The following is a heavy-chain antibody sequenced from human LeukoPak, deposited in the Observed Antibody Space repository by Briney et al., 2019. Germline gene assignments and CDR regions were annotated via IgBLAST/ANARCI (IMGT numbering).Heavy chain of an antibody. Sequence: SETLSLTCTVSGGSISGYYWSWIRQPPGKGLEWIGYIYYSGSTNYNPSLKSRVTISVDTSNNQFSLKMNSVTAADTAVYYCARDVSFIDAFEIWGQGTMVTVSS. D-gene: IGHD3-16*02. J-gene: IGHJ3*02. V-gene: IGHV4-59*01. CDR3: ARDVSFIDAFEI. CDR2: IYYSGST. CDR1: GGSISGYY.